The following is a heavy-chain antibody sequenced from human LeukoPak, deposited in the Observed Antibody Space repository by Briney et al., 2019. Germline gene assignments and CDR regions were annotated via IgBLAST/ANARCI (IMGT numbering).Heavy chain of an antibody. CDR3: ARGIEYSSSSLFDY. D-gene: IGHD6-6*01. Sequence: GGSLRLSCAASGFTFSTYAVSWVRQAPGKGLEWVSAISYSGGYTYYADSVKGRFTISRDSSKNTVYLQMNSLRAEDTAVYYCARGIEYSSSSLFDYWGQGTLVTVSS. CDR2: ISYSGGYT. J-gene: IGHJ4*02. V-gene: IGHV3-23*01. CDR1: GFTFSTYA.